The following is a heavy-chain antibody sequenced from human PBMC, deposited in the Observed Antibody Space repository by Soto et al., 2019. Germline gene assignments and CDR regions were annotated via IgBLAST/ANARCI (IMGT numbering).Heavy chain of an antibody. CDR3: ARAPHGGSYYKHY. V-gene: IGHV3-7*01. J-gene: IGHJ4*02. D-gene: IGHD3-10*01. CDR2: IKQDGSEK. Sequence: GGSLRLSCAASGLTFSSYWMSWVRQAPGKGLEWVANIKQDGSEKYYVDSVKGRFTISRDNAKNSLYLQMNSLRAEDTAVYYCARAPHGGSYYKHYSGQATLVSVSS. CDR1: GLTFSSYW.